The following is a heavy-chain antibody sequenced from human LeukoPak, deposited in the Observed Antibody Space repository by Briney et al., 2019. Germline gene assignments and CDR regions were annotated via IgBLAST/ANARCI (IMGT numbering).Heavy chain of an antibody. J-gene: IGHJ4*02. V-gene: IGHV3-7*03. CDR1: GFTFSNFP. CDR3: ARAMDC. D-gene: IGHD2-2*01. Sequence: GGSLRLSCAASGFTFSNFPMTWVRQAPGKGLEWVANIKQDGSKKNYVDSVKGRFTISRDNAKNSLFLQMNSLRAEDTAVYYCARAMDCWGQGTLVTVSS. CDR2: IKQDGSKK.